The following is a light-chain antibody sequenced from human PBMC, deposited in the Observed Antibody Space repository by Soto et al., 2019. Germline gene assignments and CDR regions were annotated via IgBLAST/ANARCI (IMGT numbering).Light chain of an antibody. CDR2: GAS. Sequence: EIVLTQSPGTLSLSPGERATLSCRDSQSVSNNYLAWYQQKPGQAPRVLIYGASNRATGIPDRFSGSGSGTDFTLTISRLEPEDFAVYYCQQYGSSGTFGQGTRLEIK. CDR1: QSVSNNY. J-gene: IGKJ5*01. V-gene: IGKV3-20*01. CDR3: QQYGSSGT.